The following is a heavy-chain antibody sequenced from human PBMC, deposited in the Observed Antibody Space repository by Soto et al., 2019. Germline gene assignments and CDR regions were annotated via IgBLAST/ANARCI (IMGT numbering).Heavy chain of an antibody. Sequence: QVQLVQSGAEVKKPGASVQVSCKASGYTFTGYYIHWVRQAPGQGLEWMGWINPNSGGTNYAQKFRGRVTMTRDTAISTAYMELSRRRSDDTAVYYCASSYCSSTSCFLEDYYYYGMDVWGQGTTVTVSS. CDR1: GYTFTGYY. CDR3: ASSYCSSTSCFLEDYYYYGMDV. V-gene: IGHV1-2*02. J-gene: IGHJ6*01. CDR2: INPNSGGT. D-gene: IGHD2-2*01.